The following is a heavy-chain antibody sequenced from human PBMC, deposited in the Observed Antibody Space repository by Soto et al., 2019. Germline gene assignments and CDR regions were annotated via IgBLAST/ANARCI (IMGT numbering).Heavy chain of an antibody. V-gene: IGHV3-73*02. CDR2: IRSKANSYAT. CDR3: TSTYYYDAFDI. CDR1: GFTFNGSA. J-gene: IGHJ3*02. Sequence: EVQLVESGGSLVQPGGSLKLSCAASGFTFNGSAMHWVRQASRKGLEWVGRIRSKANSYATAYAASVKGRFTISRDDSKNTAYLHMNSLKTEDTAVYYCTSTYYYDAFDIWGQGTMVTVSS. D-gene: IGHD3-10*01.